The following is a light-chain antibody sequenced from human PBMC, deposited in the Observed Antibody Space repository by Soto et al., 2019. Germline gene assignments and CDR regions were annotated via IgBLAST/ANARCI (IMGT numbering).Light chain of an antibody. CDR2: DVS. J-gene: IGLJ3*02. CDR3: SSYSSSATWV. Sequence: QSALTQPASVSGSPGQSITISCTGTSSDIGRYKYVSWYQQYPGKAPELMIYDVSNRPSGVSDRFSGSKSGNTASLTISGLQAEDEADYYCSSYSSSATWVFGGGTKVTVL. CDR1: SSDIGRYKY. V-gene: IGLV2-14*01.